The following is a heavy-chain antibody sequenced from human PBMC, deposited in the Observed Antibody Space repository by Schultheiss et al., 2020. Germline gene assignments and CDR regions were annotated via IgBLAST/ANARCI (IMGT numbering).Heavy chain of an antibody. D-gene: IGHD3-10*01. CDR1: GFTFSDYY. CDR2: ISSSGSTI. CDR3: ARDLPHYGSGSYFDIGGGDY. J-gene: IGHJ4*02. V-gene: IGHV3-11*04. Sequence: GGSLRLSCAASGFTFSDYYMSWIRQAPGKGLEWVSYISSSGSTIYYADSVKGRFTISRDNAKNSLYLQMNSLRAEDTAVYYCARDLPHYGSGSYFDIGGGDYWGQGTLVTVSS.